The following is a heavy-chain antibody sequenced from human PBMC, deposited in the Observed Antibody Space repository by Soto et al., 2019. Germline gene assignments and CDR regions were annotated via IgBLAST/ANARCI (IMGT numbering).Heavy chain of an antibody. CDR1: GGSISSSNW. CDR2: IYHSGST. D-gene: IGHD3-9*01. CDR3: ARTPRLDDILTGYYYFDY. V-gene: IGHV4-4*02. J-gene: IGHJ4*02. Sequence: SETLSLTCAVSGGSISSSNWWSWVRQPPGKGLEWIGEIYHSGSTNYNPSLKSRVTISVDKSKNQFSLKLSSVTAADTAVYYCARTPRLDDILTGYYYFDYWGQGTLVTVSS.